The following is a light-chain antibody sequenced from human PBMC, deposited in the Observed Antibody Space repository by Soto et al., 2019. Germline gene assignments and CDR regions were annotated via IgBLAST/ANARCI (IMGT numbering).Light chain of an antibody. Sequence: DIQLTQSPSFLSASVGDRVTITYRASQGISSHLAWYQQQPGKAPNLLIYVASTLQSGVPSRFSGSGSGTEFTLTSSGLQPEDFASYYCQQLNSYPVTFCQGTRLEIK. V-gene: IGKV1-9*01. CDR3: QQLNSYPVT. J-gene: IGKJ5*01. CDR1: QGISSH. CDR2: VAS.